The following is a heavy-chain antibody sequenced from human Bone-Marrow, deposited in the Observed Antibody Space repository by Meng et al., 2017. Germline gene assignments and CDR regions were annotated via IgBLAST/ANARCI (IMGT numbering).Heavy chain of an antibody. CDR1: GGSISSYY. CDR3: ARGGFGPSTVLRYFDWLLYYFDY. Sequence: GSLRLSCTVSGGSISSYYWSWIRQPAGKGLEWIGRIYTSGSTNYNPSLKSRVTMSVDTSKNQFSLKLSSVTAADTAVYFCARGGFGPSTVLRYFDWLLYYFDYWGQGTLVTSPQ. CDR2: IYTSGST. J-gene: IGHJ4*02. D-gene: IGHD3-9*01. V-gene: IGHV4-4*07.